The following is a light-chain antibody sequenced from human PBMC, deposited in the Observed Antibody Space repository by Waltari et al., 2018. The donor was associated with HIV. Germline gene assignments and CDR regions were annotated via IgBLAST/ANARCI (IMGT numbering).Light chain of an antibody. V-gene: IGKV3-15*01. Sequence: LSVSPGDRATLSCRASQSVSSKLAWYQQKPGQAPRLLIYDASTRATGIPARFSGSGSGTEFTLTINSLQSEDFALYYCQQYNKWPPYTFGQGTNLEIK. CDR2: DAS. J-gene: IGKJ2*01. CDR1: QSVSSK. CDR3: QQYNKWPPYT.